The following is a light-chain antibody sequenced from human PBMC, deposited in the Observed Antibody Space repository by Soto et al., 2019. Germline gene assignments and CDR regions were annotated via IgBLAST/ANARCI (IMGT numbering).Light chain of an antibody. J-gene: IGLJ2*01. CDR1: SSNIGSNY. Sequence: QPVLTQPPSASGTPGQRVTISCSGSSSNIGSNYVYWYQQLPGTAPKLLIYRNNQRPSGVPDRFSGSKSGTSASLAISGLRSEDEADYYCAAWDDSLSGWVVFGGGTQLNVL. CDR3: AAWDDSLSGWVV. V-gene: IGLV1-47*01. CDR2: RNN.